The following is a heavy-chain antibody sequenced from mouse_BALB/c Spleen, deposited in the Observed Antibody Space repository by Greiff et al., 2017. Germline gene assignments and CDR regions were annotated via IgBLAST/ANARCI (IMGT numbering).Heavy chain of an antibody. CDR3: ARQSTVAAMDY. V-gene: IGHV5-12-1*01. CDR2: ISSGGGST. Sequence: EVQGVESGGGLVKPGGSLKLSCAASGFAFSSYDMSWVRQTPEKRLEWVAYISSGGGSTYYPDTVKGRFTISRDNAKNTLYLQMSSLKSEDTAMYYCARQSTVAAMDYWGQGTSVTVSS. D-gene: IGHD1-1*01. CDR1: GFAFSSYD. J-gene: IGHJ4*01.